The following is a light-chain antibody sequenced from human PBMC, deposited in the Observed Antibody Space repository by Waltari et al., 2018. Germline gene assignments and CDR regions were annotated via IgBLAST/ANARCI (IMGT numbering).Light chain of an antibody. V-gene: IGLV2-14*03. CDR3: SSYTSSNTYV. CDR2: DVS. CDR1: SSDVGGSNY. Sequence: QSALTQPASVSGSPGQSITISCTGTSSDVGGSNYVSWYQQHPGKAPKPMSYDVSDRPSGVSNRFSGSKSGNTASLTISGLQAEDEADYYCSSYTSSNTYVFGTGTKVTVL. J-gene: IGLJ1*01.